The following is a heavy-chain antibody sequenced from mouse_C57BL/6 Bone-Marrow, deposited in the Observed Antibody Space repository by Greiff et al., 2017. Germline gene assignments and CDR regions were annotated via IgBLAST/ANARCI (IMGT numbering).Heavy chain of an antibody. J-gene: IGHJ3*01. CDR2: INPSSGYT. D-gene: IGHD2-5*01. CDR1: GYTFTSYT. V-gene: IGHV1-4*01. Sequence: QVQLQQSGAELARPGASVKMSCKASGYTFTSYTMHWVKQRPGQGLEWIGYINPSSGYTKYNQKFKDKATLTADKSSSTAYMQLSSLTSEDSAVYDCARFYSNFSWFAYWGQGTLVTVSA. CDR3: ARFYSNFSWFAY.